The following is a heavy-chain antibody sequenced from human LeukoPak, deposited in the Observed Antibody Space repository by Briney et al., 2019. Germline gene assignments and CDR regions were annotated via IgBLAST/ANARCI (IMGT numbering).Heavy chain of an antibody. D-gene: IGHD1-26*01. CDR3: ASGGGATRSGYAFDM. V-gene: IGHV3-30-3*01. Sequence: GGSLRLSCAASGFTFSSYEMHWVRQAPVKGLEWVAVISYDGSDKYYGVSVKGRFTISRDNAKNSLYLQMNSLRAEDTAVYYCASGGGATRSGYAFDMWGQGTLVTVSS. CDR2: ISYDGSDK. J-gene: IGHJ3*02. CDR1: GFTFSSYE.